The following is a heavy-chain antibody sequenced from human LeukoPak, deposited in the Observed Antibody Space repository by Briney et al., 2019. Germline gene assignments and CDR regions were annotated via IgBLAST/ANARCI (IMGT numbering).Heavy chain of an antibody. CDR3: AKDRRSSGYFGAMDV. CDR2: ISGSSVGT. V-gene: IGHV3-23*01. J-gene: IGHJ6*02. CDR1: GFTFSSYA. D-gene: IGHD3-22*01. Sequence: GGSLRLSCAASGFTFSSYAMNWVRQAPGKGLEWVSAISGSSVGTYYADSVKGRSTISRDNSKNTLYLQMNSLRAEDTAVYYCAKDRRSSGYFGAMDVWGQGTTVTVSS.